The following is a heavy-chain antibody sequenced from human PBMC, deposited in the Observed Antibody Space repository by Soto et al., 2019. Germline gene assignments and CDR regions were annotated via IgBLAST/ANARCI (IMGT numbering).Heavy chain of an antibody. J-gene: IGHJ3*02. D-gene: IGHD6-13*01. V-gene: IGHV4-34*01. Sequence: SETLSLTCAVYGGSFSGYYWSWIRQPPGRGLEWIGEINHSGSTNYNPSLKSRVTISVDTSKNQFSLKLSSVTAADTAVYYCARGGEGSSWGAFDIWGQGTMVTV. CDR2: INHSGST. CDR1: GGSFSGYY. CDR3: ARGGEGSSWGAFDI.